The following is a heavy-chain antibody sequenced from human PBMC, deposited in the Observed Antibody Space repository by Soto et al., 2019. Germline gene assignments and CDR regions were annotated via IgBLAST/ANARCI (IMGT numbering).Heavy chain of an antibody. CDR2: ISYDGSNK. D-gene: IGHD3-16*01. J-gene: IGHJ4*02. CDR3: AKDSALVGGPFDY. V-gene: IGHV3-30*18. Sequence: QVQLVESGGGVVQPGRSLGLSCAASGFTFSSYGMHWVRQAPGKGLEWVAVISYDGSNKYYADSVKGRFTISRDNSKNTLYLQMNSLRAEDTAVYYCAKDSALVGGPFDYWGQGTLVTVSS. CDR1: GFTFSSYG.